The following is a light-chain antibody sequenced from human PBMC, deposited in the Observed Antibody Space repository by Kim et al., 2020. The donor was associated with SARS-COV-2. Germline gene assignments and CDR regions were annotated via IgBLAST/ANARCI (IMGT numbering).Light chain of an antibody. J-gene: IGKJ4*01. CDR3: LQRKDYPIT. CDR2: AAS. V-gene: IGKV1-17*03. CDR1: QSISNY. Sequence: ASVGVRVTIPRRASQSISNYLIWFQQKPGKVPNRLIYAASTLESGVPSRFSGSGSGTEFTLTISSLQPEDFATYYCLQRKDYPITFGGGTQVDIK.